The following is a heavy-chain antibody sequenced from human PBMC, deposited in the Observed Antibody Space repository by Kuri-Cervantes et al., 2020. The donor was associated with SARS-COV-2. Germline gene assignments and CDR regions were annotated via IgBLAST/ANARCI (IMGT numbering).Heavy chain of an antibody. V-gene: IGHV3-23*01. CDR2: ISGSGGST. CDR3: AKPSITTVRGVIYWFDP. CDR1: GFTFSSYA. Sequence: GESLKISCAASGFTFSSYAMSWVRQAPGKGLEWVSAISGSGGSTYYADSVKGRFTTSRDNSKNTLYLQMNSLRAEDTAVYYCAKPSITTVRGVIYWFDPWGQGTLVTVSS. J-gene: IGHJ5*02. D-gene: IGHD3-10*01.